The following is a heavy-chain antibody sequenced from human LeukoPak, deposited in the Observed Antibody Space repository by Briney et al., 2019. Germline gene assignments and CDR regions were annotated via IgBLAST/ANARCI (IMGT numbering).Heavy chain of an antibody. J-gene: IGHJ4*02. CDR3: TKGLWAGVSAARD. CDR1: GSTVSSNY. D-gene: IGHD2-8*01. V-gene: IGHV3-66*01. Sequence: GGSLRLSCAASGSTVSSNYMSWVRQAPGKGLEWVSVIYTSGSTYYADSVKGRFTISRDNSQNTLDLQMNSLRTEDTAVYYCTKGLWAGVSAARDWGQGALVTVSS. CDR2: IYTSGST.